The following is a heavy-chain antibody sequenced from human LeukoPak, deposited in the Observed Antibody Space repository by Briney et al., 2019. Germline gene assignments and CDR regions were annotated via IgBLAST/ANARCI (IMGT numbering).Heavy chain of an antibody. V-gene: IGHV1-46*01. CDR2: INPSGGST. J-gene: IGHJ6*03. CDR3: ARDGVTIFGVVIMGTGYMDV. Sequence: GASVKVSCKASGYTFTSYYMHWVRQAPGQGLEWMGIINPSGGSTSYAQKFQGRVTMTRDTSTSTVYMELSSLRSEDTAVYYCARDGVTIFGVVIMGTGYMDVWGKGTTVTVSS. CDR1: GYTFTSYY. D-gene: IGHD3-3*01.